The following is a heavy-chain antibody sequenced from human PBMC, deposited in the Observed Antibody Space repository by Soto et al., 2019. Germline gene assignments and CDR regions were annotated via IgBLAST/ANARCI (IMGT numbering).Heavy chain of an antibody. CDR3: ASPSGYCSGGSCPDAFDI. V-gene: IGHV5-51*01. Sequence: GESRKISCKGSGYSFTSYWIGWVRQMPGKGLEWMGIIYPGDSDTRYSPSFQGQVTISADKSISTAYLQWSSLKASDTAMYYCASPSGYCSGGSCPDAFDIWGQGTMVTVSS. CDR1: GYSFTSYW. D-gene: IGHD2-15*01. CDR2: IYPGDSDT. J-gene: IGHJ3*02.